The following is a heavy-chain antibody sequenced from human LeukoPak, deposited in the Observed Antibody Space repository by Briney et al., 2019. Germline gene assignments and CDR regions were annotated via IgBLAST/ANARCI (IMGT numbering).Heavy chain of an antibody. CDR3: ARSGSYSGSPFDY. D-gene: IGHD1-26*01. CDR1: GFTFNNYW. V-gene: IGHV3-74*01. J-gene: IGHJ4*02. CDR2: INNDGSST. Sequence: GGSLRLSCAASGFTFNNYWMHWVRQAPGKGLVWVSHINNDGSSTTYADSVKGRFTISRDNAKNTLYLQMNSLRAEDTAVYYCARSGSYSGSPFDYWGQGTLVTVSS.